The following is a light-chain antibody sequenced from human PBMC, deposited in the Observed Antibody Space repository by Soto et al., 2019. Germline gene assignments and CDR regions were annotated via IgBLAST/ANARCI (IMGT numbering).Light chain of an antibody. CDR2: DAY. Sequence: EIVLTQSPATLSLSPGARATLSCRASQSVSSYLAWYKPKPGQATRLTIYDAYNRDTGIPDRVSGSGCWKDVTLTLSSLEPEEFAVYYGQQRSNWPRTFGQGTKVDIK. J-gene: IGKJ1*01. CDR3: QQRSNWPRT. V-gene: IGKV3-11*01. CDR1: QSVSSY.